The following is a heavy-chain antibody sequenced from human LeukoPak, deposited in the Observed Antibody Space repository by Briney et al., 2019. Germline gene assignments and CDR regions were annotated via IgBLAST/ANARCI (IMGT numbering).Heavy chain of an antibody. D-gene: IGHD2-15*01. Sequence: GESLKISCKGSGYSFTSYWIGWVRQMPGKGLEWMGIIYPGDSDTRYSPSFQGQVTISADKSISTAYLQWSSLKASDTAMYYCARSEGYCSGGSCYSEHYYGMDVWGQGTTVTVSS. V-gene: IGHV5-51*01. J-gene: IGHJ6*02. CDR3: ARSEGYCSGGSCYSEHYYGMDV. CDR1: GYSFTSYW. CDR2: IYPGDSDT.